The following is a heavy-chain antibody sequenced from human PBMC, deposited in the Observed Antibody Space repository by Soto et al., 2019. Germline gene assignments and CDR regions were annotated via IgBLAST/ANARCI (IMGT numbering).Heavy chain of an antibody. Sequence: GGSLRLSCAASGFTFSSYAMSWVRQAPGKGLEWVSAISGSGGSTYYADSVKGRFTISRDNSKNTLYLQMNSLRAEDTAVYYCAKVGGRFGEFFTWYDAFDIWGQGTMVTV. D-gene: IGHD3-10*01. J-gene: IGHJ3*02. CDR3: AKVGGRFGEFFTWYDAFDI. V-gene: IGHV3-23*01. CDR2: ISGSGGST. CDR1: GFTFSSYA.